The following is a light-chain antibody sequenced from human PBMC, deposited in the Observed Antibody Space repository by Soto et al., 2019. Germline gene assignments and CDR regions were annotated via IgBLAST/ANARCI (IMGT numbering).Light chain of an antibody. CDR2: GTS. V-gene: IGKV3-20*01. CDR1: QSVSSSY. Sequence: EIVLTQSPGTLSLSPGERATLACSASQSVSSSYLDWYQQKPGQAPRLLIDGTSSMATGIPDRFSVSGSGTDSTLTISSLETDYVALYVCQPDGGSTLFTVGQGTRLEI. J-gene: IGKJ5*01. CDR3: QPDGGSTLFT.